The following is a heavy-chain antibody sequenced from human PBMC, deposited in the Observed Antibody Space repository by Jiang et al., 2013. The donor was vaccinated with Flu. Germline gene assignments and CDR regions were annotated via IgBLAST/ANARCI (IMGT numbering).Heavy chain of an antibody. V-gene: IGHV3-23*01. J-gene: IGHJ4*02. CDR3: AKDPMYSSSWLRDY. CDR1: GFTFSSYA. D-gene: IGHD6-13*01. CDR2: ISGSGGST. Sequence: VQLLESGGGLVQPGGSLRLSCAASGFTFSSYAMSWVRQAPGKGLEWVSAISGSGGSTYYADSVKGRFTISRDNSKNTLXLQMNSLRAEDTAVYYCAKDPMYSSSWLRDYWGQGTLVTSPQ.